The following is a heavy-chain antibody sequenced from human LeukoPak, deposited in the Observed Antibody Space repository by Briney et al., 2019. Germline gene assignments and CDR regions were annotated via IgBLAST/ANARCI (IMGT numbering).Heavy chain of an antibody. CDR2: VKQDGSEK. CDR1: GFTFSDYY. V-gene: IGHV3-7*01. J-gene: IGHJ5*02. Sequence: GGSLRLSCAASGFTFSDYYMSWIRQAPGKGLEWVANVKQDGSEKYYVDSVKGRFTISRDNAKNSLYLQMNSLRAEDTAVYYCARGGYYNGNWFDPWGQGTLVTVSS. CDR3: ARGGYYNGNWFDP. D-gene: IGHD3-10*01.